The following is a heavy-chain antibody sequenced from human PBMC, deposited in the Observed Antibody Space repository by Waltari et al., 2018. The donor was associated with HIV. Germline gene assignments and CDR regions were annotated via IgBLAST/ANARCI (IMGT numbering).Heavy chain of an antibody. J-gene: IGHJ4*02. D-gene: IGHD2-2*01. CDR3: ARVIVVVPAAIRCFDY. CDR1: GSSISSGGYY. V-gene: IGHV4-31*02. CDR2: IYYSGST. Sequence: CGSSISSGGYYWSWIRQHPGKGLEWIGYIYYSGSTYYNPSLKSRVTISVDTSKNQFSLKLSSVTAADTAVYYCARVIVVVPAAIRCFDYWGQGTLVTVSS.